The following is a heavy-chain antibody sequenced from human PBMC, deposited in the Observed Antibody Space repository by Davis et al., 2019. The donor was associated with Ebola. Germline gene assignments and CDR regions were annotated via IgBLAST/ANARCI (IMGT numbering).Heavy chain of an antibody. J-gene: IGHJ5*02. Sequence: GESLKISCAASGFTFSSYAMHWVRQAPGKGLEWVAVISYDGSNKYYADSVKGRFTISRDNAKNSLYLQINSLRAEDTAVYYCAKDSGWQMSPWGQGTLVAVSS. V-gene: IGHV3-30-3*01. CDR3: AKDSGWQMSP. D-gene: IGHD6-25*01. CDR1: GFTFSSYA. CDR2: ISYDGSNK.